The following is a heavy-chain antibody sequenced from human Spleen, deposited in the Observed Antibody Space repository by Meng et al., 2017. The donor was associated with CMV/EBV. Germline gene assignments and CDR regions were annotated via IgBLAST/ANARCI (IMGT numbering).Heavy chain of an antibody. CDR1: TSGVG. J-gene: IGHJ4*02. D-gene: IGHD2-21*02. Sequence: TSGVGVGWIRQPPGKALEWLALIYWDDDKRYSPSLKSRLTITKDTSKNQVVLTMTNMDPVDTATYYCARIERRRILKYCGSDCSTTDYWGQGTLVTVSS. CDR2: IYWDDDK. CDR3: ARIERRRILKYCGSDCSTTDY. V-gene: IGHV2-5*02.